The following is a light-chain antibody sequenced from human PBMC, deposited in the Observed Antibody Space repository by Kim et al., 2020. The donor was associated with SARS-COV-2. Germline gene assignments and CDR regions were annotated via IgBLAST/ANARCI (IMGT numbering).Light chain of an antibody. CDR2: GAS. J-gene: IGKJ1*01. CDR3: QQYGSSPWT. CDR1: QSGSSSY. V-gene: IGKV3-20*01. Sequence: GERATRSCRASQSGSSSYLAWYQQKPGQAPRLLIYGASSRATGIPDRFSGSGSGTDFTLTISRLEPEDFAVYYCQQYGSSPWTFGQGTKVDIK.